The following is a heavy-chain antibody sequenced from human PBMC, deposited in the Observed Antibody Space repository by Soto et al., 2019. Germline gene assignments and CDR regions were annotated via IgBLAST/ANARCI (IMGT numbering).Heavy chain of an antibody. D-gene: IGHD1-26*01. CDR1: GYSFTSYW. CDR3: ARGSGSYPDSYYYGMDV. V-gene: IGHV5-10-1*01. CDR2: IDPSDSYT. Sequence: VESVTISCKGSGYSFTSYWIIWVLQMPGKGLEWMGRIDPSDSYTNYSPSFQGHVTISADKSISTAYLQWSSLKASDTAMYYCARGSGSYPDSYYYGMDVWGQGTTVTVSS. J-gene: IGHJ6*01.